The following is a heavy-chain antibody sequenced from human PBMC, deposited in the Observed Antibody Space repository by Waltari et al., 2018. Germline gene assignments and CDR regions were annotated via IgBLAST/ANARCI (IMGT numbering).Heavy chain of an antibody. CDR1: GGSFSGYY. CDR3: ARGRNYYDSSGYSLDY. Sequence: QVQLQQWGAGLLKPSETLSLTCAVYGGSFSGYYWSWIRQPPGKGLEWIGEINHSGSTTYNPSLKSRVTISVDTSKNQFSLKLSSVTAADTAVYYCARGRNYYDSSGYSLDYWGQGTLVTVSS. J-gene: IGHJ4*02. CDR2: INHSGST. V-gene: IGHV4-34*01. D-gene: IGHD3-22*01.